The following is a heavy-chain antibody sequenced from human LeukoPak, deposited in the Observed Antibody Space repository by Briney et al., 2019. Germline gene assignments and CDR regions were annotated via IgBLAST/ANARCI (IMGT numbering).Heavy chain of an antibody. Sequence: ASVKVSCKASGYTFTNNFMHWVRQAPGQGLEWIGIINPSGDNTWYAQKFQGRVTMTRDMATSTDYLEVSSLRSEDTAVYYCARDLGWVIAVAGRDNWFDPWGQGTLVTVSS. J-gene: IGHJ5*02. CDR3: ARDLGWVIAVAGRDNWFDP. V-gene: IGHV1-46*01. CDR1: GYTFTNNF. D-gene: IGHD6-19*01. CDR2: INPSGDNT.